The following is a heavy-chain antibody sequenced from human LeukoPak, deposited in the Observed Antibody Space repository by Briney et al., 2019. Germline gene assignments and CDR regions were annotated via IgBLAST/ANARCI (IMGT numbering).Heavy chain of an antibody. Sequence: SETLSLTCTVSGGSISSGGYYWSWVRQHPGKGLEWIGYIYYSGSTYYNPSLKSRVTISVDTSKNQFSLKLSSVTAADTAVYYCARGQDYDFWSGYYYGMDVWGQGTTVTVSS. CDR3: ARGQDYDFWSGYYYGMDV. V-gene: IGHV4-31*03. CDR1: GGSISSGGYY. J-gene: IGHJ6*02. CDR2: IYYSGST. D-gene: IGHD3-3*01.